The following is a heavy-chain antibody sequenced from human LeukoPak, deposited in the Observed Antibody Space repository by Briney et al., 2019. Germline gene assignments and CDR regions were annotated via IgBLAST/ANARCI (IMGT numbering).Heavy chain of an antibody. Sequence: GGSLRLSCAASGIHFSTSGMSWVRQAPGKGLEWVSGISGSGETTYYADSVKGRFTISRDNSNSTLFLHMSSLKVEDRAIYYCAKGLDWFDPWGQGTLVTVSS. D-gene: IGHD3/OR15-3a*01. CDR3: AKGLDWFDP. J-gene: IGHJ5*02. CDR2: ISGSGETT. V-gene: IGHV3-23*01. CDR1: GIHFSTSG.